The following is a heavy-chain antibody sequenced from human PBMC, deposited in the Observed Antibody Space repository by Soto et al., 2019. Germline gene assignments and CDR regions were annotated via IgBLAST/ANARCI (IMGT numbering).Heavy chain of an antibody. CDR3: ARGFLARDHYYYMDV. CDR2: MNSKSGNT. V-gene: IGHV1-8*01. Sequence: QVQLVQSGAEVKKPGASVKVSCEASGYTFTTYDINWVRQATGQGLEWMGWMNSKSGNTGYAQKFQGRLTMTRDPSISTAYMELSSLTSDDAAXYFCARGFLARDHYYYMDVWGKGTTVTVSS. J-gene: IGHJ6*03. CDR1: GYTFTTYD.